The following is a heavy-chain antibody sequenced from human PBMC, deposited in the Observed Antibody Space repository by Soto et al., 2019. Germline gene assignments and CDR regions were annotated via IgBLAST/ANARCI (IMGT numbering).Heavy chain of an antibody. Sequence: GGSLRLSCAASGFIFNDYYMSWIRQAPGKGLEWLSNISGSSGSKKYADAGKGRFTISRDNAKKSLYLEMHSLRAEDTAMYYCARYAAEVTTFFDQWGQGTLVTVS. J-gene: IGHJ4*02. V-gene: IGHV3-11*06. CDR3: ARYAAEVTTFFDQ. CDR1: GFIFNDYY. CDR2: ISGSSGSK. D-gene: IGHD4-17*01.